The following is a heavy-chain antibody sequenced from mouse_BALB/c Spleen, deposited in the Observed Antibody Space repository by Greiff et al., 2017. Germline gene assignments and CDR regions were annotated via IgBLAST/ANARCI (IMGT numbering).Heavy chain of an antibody. CDR1: GYTLTSYG. J-gene: IGHJ1*01. CDR2: INPSTGYT. Sequence: VKLQESGAELAKPGASVKMSCKASGYTLTSYGMHWVKQRPGQGLEWIGYINPSTGYTEYNQKFKDKATLTADKSSSTAYMQLSSLTSEDSAVYYCARWGINFDVWGAGTTVTVSS. V-gene: IGHV1-4*01. CDR3: ARWGINFDV.